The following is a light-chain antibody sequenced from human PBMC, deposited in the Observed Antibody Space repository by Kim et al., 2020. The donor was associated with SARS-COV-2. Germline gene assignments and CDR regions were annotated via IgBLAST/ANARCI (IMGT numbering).Light chain of an antibody. V-gene: IGKV1-6*01. CDR3: LQNYNYPWT. J-gene: IGKJ1*01. CDR1: QGIGND. Sequence: AIQMTQSPSSLSASVGDRVTITCRASQGIGNDLGWYQQKPGKAPKLLIYAASNLQSGVPSRFSGSGSGTDFTLTISSLQPEDCATYYCLQNYNYPWTFGQGTKVDIK. CDR2: AAS.